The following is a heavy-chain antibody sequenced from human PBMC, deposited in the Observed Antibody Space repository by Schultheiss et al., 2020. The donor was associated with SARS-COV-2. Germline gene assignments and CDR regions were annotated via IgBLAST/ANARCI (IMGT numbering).Heavy chain of an antibody. CDR2: FHSSGST. J-gene: IGHJ6*02. Sequence: SQTLSLTCSVSGGSISSGNYYWSWIRQPAGKGLEWIGRFHSSGSTNHNPSLKSRVTISVDTSKNQLSLKLSSVTAADTAVYYCARDPSGGYDSGYYYYYGMDVWGQGTTVTVSS. D-gene: IGHD5-12*01. CDR3: ARDPSGGYDSGYYYYYGMDV. CDR1: GGSISSGNYY. V-gene: IGHV4-61*02.